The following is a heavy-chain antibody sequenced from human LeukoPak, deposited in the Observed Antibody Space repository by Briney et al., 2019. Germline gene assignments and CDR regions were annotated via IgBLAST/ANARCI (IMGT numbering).Heavy chain of an antibody. V-gene: IGHV3-7*01. CDR3: ARGSMHIYHLYTDY. J-gene: IGHJ4*02. CDR1: GFTFSNYW. D-gene: IGHD3-16*02. Sequence: GGSLRLSCAASGFTFSNYWVSCFRQAPGQGLERVASIKQDGSERYYVDSVKGRFTISRDNAKNSLFLQLSSLRVEDTAVYYCARGSMHIYHLYTDYWGQGTLVTVSS. CDR2: IKQDGSER.